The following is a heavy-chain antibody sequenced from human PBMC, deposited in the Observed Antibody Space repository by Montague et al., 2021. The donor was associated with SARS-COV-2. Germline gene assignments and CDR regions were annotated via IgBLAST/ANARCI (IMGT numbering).Heavy chain of an antibody. CDR1: GASISSRSYY. V-gene: IGHV4-39*01. CDR3: ARLRGDYGGTYDTFDI. CDR2: IDYSGST. J-gene: IGHJ3*02. D-gene: IGHD4-23*01. Sequence: SETLSLTCTVSGASISSRSYYWGWIRQPPGKGLEWIGSIDYSGSTYYDPSLKSRVTISVDTSKNQFSLKLSSVTAADTAVYYCARLRGDYGGTYDTFDIWGQGTMVTVSS.